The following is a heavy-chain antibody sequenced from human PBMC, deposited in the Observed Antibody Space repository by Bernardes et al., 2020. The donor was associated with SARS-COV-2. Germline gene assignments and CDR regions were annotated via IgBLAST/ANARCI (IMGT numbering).Heavy chain of an antibody. V-gene: IGHV3-74*01. D-gene: IGHD2-15*01. CDR1: GFSVRALW. CDR3: ARDFGGNSDY. J-gene: IGHJ4*02. CDR2: IKEDGRII. Sequence: GGCLGPSRAGPGFSVRALWMHWGRQTPGGGVGWGSRIKEDGRIINYADSVKGRFTIYRDIADNTVYLQMNSLRADDTAVYYCARDFGGNSDYWGQGTLVTVSS.